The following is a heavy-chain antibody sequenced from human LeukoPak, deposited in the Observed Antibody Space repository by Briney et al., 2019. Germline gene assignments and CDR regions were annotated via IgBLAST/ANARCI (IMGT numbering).Heavy chain of an antibody. Sequence: PGGSLRLSCAASGFTFSTYTMDWVRQAPGKGLEWVSAISGSGGSTYYADSVKGRFTISRDNSKNTLYLQMNSLRAEDTAVYYCAKAWGWVRSSGSYRGDYWGQGTLVTVSS. CDR1: GFTFSTYT. V-gene: IGHV3-23*01. CDR2: ISGSGGST. CDR3: AKAWGWVRSSGSYRGDY. D-gene: IGHD3-10*01. J-gene: IGHJ4*02.